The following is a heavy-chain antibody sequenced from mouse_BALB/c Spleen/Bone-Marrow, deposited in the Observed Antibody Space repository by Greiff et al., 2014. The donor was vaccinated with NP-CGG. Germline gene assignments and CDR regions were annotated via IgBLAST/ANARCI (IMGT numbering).Heavy chain of an antibody. CDR2: INPSTGYT. J-gene: IGHJ4*01. D-gene: IGHD3-1*01. CDR1: GYTFTSYW. Sequence: QVQLQQSGAELAKPGASVKMYCKASGYTFTSYWMHWVKQRPGQGLEWIGYINPSTGYTEYNQKFKDKATLTADKSSSTAYMQLSSLTSEDSAVYYGARPRGYRAYYAMDYWGQGTSVTVSS. V-gene: IGHV1-7*01. CDR3: ARPRGYRAYYAMDY.